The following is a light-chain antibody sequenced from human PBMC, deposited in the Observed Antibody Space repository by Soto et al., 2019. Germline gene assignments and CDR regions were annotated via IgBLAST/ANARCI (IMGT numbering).Light chain of an antibody. Sequence: EIVLTQSPATLSLSPGERATLSCRASQSVSSYLAWYHQKPAQAPRLPIYDASNRATGIPARFSGSGSGTDFTLTISSLEPDDFAVYYCQQRSDWPSTFGGGTKVQIK. CDR3: QQRSDWPST. V-gene: IGKV3-11*01. J-gene: IGKJ4*01. CDR1: QSVSSY. CDR2: DAS.